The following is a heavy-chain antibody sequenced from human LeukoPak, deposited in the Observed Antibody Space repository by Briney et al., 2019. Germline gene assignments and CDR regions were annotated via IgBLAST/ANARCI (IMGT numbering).Heavy chain of an antibody. CDR3: ASDSPYYGMDV. Sequence: GGSLRLSCAASGFPFSSYWMHWARPVPGKGLLRVSRINSDGSATIYADSVRGRFTISRDNAKNTLYLQMSGLRVEDTAVYHCASDSPYYGMDVWGQGTTVTVSS. CDR1: GFPFSSYW. J-gene: IGHJ6*02. V-gene: IGHV3-74*01. CDR2: INSDGSAT.